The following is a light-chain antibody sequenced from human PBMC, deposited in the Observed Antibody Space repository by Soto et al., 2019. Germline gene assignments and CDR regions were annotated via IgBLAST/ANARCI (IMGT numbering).Light chain of an antibody. CDR2: DVT. J-gene: IGLJ2*01. Sequence: QSALTQPRSVSGSPGQSVTISCTGTSSDVGAYNYVSWYQRHPGKAPKLIISDVTKRPSGVPDRFSGSKSGNTASLTISGLQAEDEADYDCCSFAGNDILIFGGGTKLNVL. CDR3: CSFAGNDILI. CDR1: SSDVGAYNY. V-gene: IGLV2-11*01.